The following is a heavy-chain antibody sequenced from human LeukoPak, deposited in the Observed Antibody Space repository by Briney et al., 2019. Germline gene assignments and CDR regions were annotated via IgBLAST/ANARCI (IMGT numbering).Heavy chain of an antibody. CDR3: ARDGDWQQPQL. D-gene: IGHD6-13*01. Sequence: PSETLSLTCTVSGYSISSGYYWGWIRQPPGKGLEWIGSIYHSGSIYYNPSLKSRVTISVDTSKNQFSLKLSSVTAADTAVYYCARDGDWQQPQLWGQGTLVTVSS. V-gene: IGHV4-38-2*02. CDR1: GYSISSGYY. J-gene: IGHJ4*02. CDR2: IYHSGSI.